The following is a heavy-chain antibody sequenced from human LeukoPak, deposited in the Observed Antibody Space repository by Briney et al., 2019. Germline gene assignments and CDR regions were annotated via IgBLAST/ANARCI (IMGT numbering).Heavy chain of an antibody. D-gene: IGHD2-21*02. CDR3: ARDLGTAGRPNDN. V-gene: IGHV4-34*10. Sequence: SETLSLTCAVYGESFSGYYWSWIRQPPEKGLEWIGEINDSGRTNYNPSLESRITISVDMSKNQFSLKLNSVTAADTAVYFCARDLGTAGRPNDNWGRGTLVTVSS. CDR1: GESFSGYY. J-gene: IGHJ4*02. CDR2: INDSGRT.